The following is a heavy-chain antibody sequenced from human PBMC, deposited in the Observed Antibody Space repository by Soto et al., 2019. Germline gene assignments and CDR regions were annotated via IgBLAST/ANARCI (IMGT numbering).Heavy chain of an antibody. CDR3: ARIPYDFWSGYFEGFYYYYGMDV. CDR1: GAAISSYY. CDR2: IYYSGST. D-gene: IGHD3-3*01. Sequence: PSESLCHTGTFAGAAISSYYWSWIRQPPGKGLEWIGYIYYSGSTNYNPSLKSRVTISVDTSKNQFSLKLSSVTAADTAVYYCARIPYDFWSGYFEGFYYYYGMDVWGQGTTVTVSS. J-gene: IGHJ6*02. V-gene: IGHV4-59*01.